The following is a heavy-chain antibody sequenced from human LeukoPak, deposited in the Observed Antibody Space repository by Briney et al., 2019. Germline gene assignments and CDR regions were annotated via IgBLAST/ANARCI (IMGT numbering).Heavy chain of an antibody. Sequence: GASVKVSCKASGYTFTGYYMHWVRQAPGQGLEWMGWINPNSGGTNYAQKFQGRVTMTRDTSISTAYMELSRLRSDDTAVYYCAREVGNGDCVWDYWGQGTLVTVSS. CDR2: INPNSGGT. CDR3: AREVGNGDCVWDY. D-gene: IGHD2-21*02. V-gene: IGHV1-2*02. J-gene: IGHJ4*02. CDR1: GYTFTGYY.